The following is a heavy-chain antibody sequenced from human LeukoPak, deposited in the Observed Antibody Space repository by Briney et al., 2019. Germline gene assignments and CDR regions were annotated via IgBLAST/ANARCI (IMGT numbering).Heavy chain of an antibody. CDR1: GFTFSSYG. D-gene: IGHD6-13*01. CDR2: IWYDGSNK. J-gene: IGHJ4*02. V-gene: IGHV3-33*01. Sequence: RSLILSCAASGFTFSSYGMHWVRQAPGKGLEWVAVIWYDGSNKYYADSVKGRFTISRDNSKNTLYLQMNSLRAEDTAVYYCARDRAAAGPFDYWGQGTLVTVSS. CDR3: ARDRAAAGPFDY.